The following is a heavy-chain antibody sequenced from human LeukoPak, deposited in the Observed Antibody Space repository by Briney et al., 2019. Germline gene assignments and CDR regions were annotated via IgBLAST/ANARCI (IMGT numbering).Heavy chain of an antibody. V-gene: IGHV3-30*02. D-gene: IGHD5-18*01. Sequence: GGSLRLSCAASGFTFSSYGMHWVRQAPGKGLERVAFIRFYGSAKNYADSEKGRFNISRDNSKNTLYVQMNSLTADDTAMYYCVKDIRRGDNFGYDQFAYWGQGTLVSVSS. CDR2: IRFYGSAK. CDR3: VKDIRRGDNFGYDQFAY. CDR1: GFTFSSYG. J-gene: IGHJ4*02.